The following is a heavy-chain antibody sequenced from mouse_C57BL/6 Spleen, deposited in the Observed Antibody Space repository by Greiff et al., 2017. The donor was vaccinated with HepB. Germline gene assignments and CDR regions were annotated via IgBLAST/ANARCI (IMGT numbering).Heavy chain of an antibody. CDR2: IYPSDSET. J-gene: IGHJ4*01. V-gene: IGHV1-61*01. Sequence: QVQLQPGAELVRPGSSVKLSCKASGYTFTSYWMDWVKQRPGQGLEWIGNIYPSDSETHYNQKFKDKATLTVDKSSSTAYMQLSSLTSEDSAVYYCARGSRDYAMDYWGQGTSVTVSS. CDR1: GYTFTSYW. CDR3: ARGSRDYAMDY.